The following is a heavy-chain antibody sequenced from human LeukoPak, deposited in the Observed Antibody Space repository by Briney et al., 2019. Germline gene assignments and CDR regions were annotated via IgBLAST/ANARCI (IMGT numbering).Heavy chain of an antibody. V-gene: IGHV1-18*03. Sequence: ASVKVSCKASGYTFTSYGISWVRQAPGQGLEWMGWISAYNVNTNYAQKLQDRVTMTTDTSTSTAYMELRSLRSEDMAVYYCAREEAVAGIRYFQHWGQGTLVTVSS. D-gene: IGHD6-19*01. CDR2: ISAYNVNT. CDR1: GYTFTSYG. CDR3: AREEAVAGIRYFQH. J-gene: IGHJ1*01.